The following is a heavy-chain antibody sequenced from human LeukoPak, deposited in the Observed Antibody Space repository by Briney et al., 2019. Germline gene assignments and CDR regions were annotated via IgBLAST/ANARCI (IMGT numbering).Heavy chain of an antibody. CDR2: INYDGSG. J-gene: IGHJ5*02. CDR3: ARRKGRGPNKDWFDP. V-gene: IGHV4-59*08. Sequence: SETLSLTCTVSGDSINSAYWSWMRQPPGKGLEWIGYINYDGSGSYNPSLKSRVTMSVDTSTNQFSLKLSSVTAADTALYYCARRKGRGPNKDWFDPWGKGTLVTVSS. CDR1: GDSINSAY. D-gene: IGHD1/OR15-1a*01.